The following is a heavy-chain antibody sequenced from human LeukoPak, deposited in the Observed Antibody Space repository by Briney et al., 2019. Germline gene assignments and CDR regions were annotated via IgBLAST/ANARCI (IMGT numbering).Heavy chain of an antibody. J-gene: IGHJ6*02. Sequence: GGSLRLSCAASGFTFSTYAVSWVRQAPGKGLEWVSDISGSGGSTYYAGSVKGRFTISRDNSKDTVYLQMNSLRVDDTAVYYCAKSNREQLVRSYGLDVWGQGTTVTVSS. CDR2: ISGSGGST. CDR3: AKSNREQLVRSYGLDV. CDR1: GFTFSTYA. D-gene: IGHD6-13*01. V-gene: IGHV3-23*01.